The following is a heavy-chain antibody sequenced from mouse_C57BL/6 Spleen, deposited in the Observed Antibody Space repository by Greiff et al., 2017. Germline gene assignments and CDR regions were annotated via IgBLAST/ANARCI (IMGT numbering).Heavy chain of an antibody. D-gene: IGHD1-1*01. CDR1: GYTFTGYW. Sequence: VQLVESGAELMKPGASVKLSCKATGYTFTGYWIEWVKQRPGHGLEWIGEILPGSGSTNYNEKFKGKATFTADTSSNTAYMQLSSLTTEDSAIYYCARGPPYYGSSYRYFDVWGTGTTVTVSS. V-gene: IGHV1-9*01. CDR2: ILPGSGST. J-gene: IGHJ1*03. CDR3: ARGPPYYGSSYRYFDV.